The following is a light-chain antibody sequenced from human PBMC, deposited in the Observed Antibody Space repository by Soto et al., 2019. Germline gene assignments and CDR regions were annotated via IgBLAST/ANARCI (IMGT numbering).Light chain of an antibody. V-gene: IGLV3-27*01. CDR3: YSAADNIVV. CDR2: KVS. CDR1: VLAKKY. Sequence: SYELTQPSSVSVSPGQTARITCSGDVLAKKYARWFQQKPGQAPVLVIYKVSERPSGIPERFSGSSSGTTVTLTISGAQVEDEADYYCYSAADNIVVFGGGTKLTVL. J-gene: IGLJ2*01.